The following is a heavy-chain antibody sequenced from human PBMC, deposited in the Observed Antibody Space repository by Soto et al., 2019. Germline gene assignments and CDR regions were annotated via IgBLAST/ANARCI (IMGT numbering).Heavy chain of an antibody. V-gene: IGHV4-59*08. CDR3: ARHPSRRYYDSSGYYYPLVYGMDV. J-gene: IGHJ6*02. CDR2: IYYSGST. D-gene: IGHD3-22*01. Sequence: PSEALSLTFTVSGGSISSYYWSWIRQPPGKGLEWIGYIYYSGSTNYNPSLKSRVTISVDTSKNQFSLKLSSVTAADTAVYYCARHPSRRYYDSSGYYYPLVYGMDVWGQGTTVTVSS. CDR1: GGSISSYY.